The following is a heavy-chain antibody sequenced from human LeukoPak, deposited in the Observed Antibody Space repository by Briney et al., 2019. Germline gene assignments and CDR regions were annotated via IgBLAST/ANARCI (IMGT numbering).Heavy chain of an antibody. CDR1: GFTFSSYA. V-gene: IGHV3-23*01. CDR3: AKIIVVLPSTISNPYYFDY. J-gene: IGHJ4*02. D-gene: IGHD2-2*02. CDR2: ISGSGDST. Sequence: GGSLRLSCAASGFTFSSYAMSLVRQAPGKGLEWVSGISGSGDSTYYADSVKGRFTTSRDNSKNTLYLQMSSLRAEDTALYYCAKIIVVLPSTISNPYYFDYWGQGTLVTVSS.